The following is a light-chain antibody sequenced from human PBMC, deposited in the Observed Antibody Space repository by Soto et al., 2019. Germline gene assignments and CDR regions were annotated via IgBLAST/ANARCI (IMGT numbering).Light chain of an antibody. V-gene: IGKV3-20*01. CDR2: DAS. CDR1: QAVTSNY. Sequence: EIVLTQSPGTLSLSPGERATLSCRASQAVTSNYLAWYQQKPGQAPRLLIYDASSRATGIPDRFSGSGSGTDFTLTISRLEPEDFAVYYCQPYSTSSWPFGQGTKVEIK. J-gene: IGKJ1*01. CDR3: QPYSTSSWP.